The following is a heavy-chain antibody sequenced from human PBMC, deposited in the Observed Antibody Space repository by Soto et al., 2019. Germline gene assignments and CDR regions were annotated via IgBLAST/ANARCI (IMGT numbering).Heavy chain of an antibody. CDR1: GFTFSGYG. V-gene: IGHV3-33*01. Sequence: QVQLVESGGGVVQPGRSLRLSCAASGFTFSGYGMHWVRQAPGKGLEWVAVIWYDGSNKYYADSVKGRFTISRDNSKNTLYLQMNSLRAEDTAVYYCARDFIINSDEVTMVRGAPGYWGQGTLVTVSS. CDR2: IWYDGSNK. J-gene: IGHJ4*02. D-gene: IGHD3-10*01. CDR3: ARDFIINSDEVTMVRGAPGY.